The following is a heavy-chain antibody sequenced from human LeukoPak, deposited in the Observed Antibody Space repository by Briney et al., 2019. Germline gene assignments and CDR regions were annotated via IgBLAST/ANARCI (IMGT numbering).Heavy chain of an antibody. CDR2: INHSGST. D-gene: IGHD1-7*01. CDR1: GGSFSGYY. Sequence: SETLSLTCAVYGGSFSGYYWSWIRQPPGKGLEWIGEINHSGSTNYNPSLKSRVTISVDTSKNQFSLKLSSVTAADTAVYYCARGLAWNYPGYWGKGTLVTVSS. CDR3: ARGLAWNYPGY. J-gene: IGHJ4*02. V-gene: IGHV4-34*01.